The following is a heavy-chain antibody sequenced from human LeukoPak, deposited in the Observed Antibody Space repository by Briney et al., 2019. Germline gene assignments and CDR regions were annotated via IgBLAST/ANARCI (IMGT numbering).Heavy chain of an antibody. CDR3: ARVKNYDFWSGPLFDY. CDR2: INTNTGNP. CDR1: GGTFSSYA. Sequence: ASVKVSCKASGGTFSSYAISWVRQAPGQGLEWMGWINTNTGNPTYAQGFTGRFVFSLDTSVSTAYLQISSLKAEDTAVYYCARVKNYDFWSGPLFDYWGQGTLVTVSS. D-gene: IGHD3-3*01. J-gene: IGHJ4*02. V-gene: IGHV7-4-1*02.